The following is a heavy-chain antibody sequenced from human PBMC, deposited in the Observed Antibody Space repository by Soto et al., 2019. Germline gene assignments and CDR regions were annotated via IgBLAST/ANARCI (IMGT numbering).Heavy chain of an antibody. V-gene: IGHV4-31*03. Sequence: QVQLQESGPGLVKPSQTLSLTCTVSGGSISSGGYYWSWIRQHPGKGLEWIGYIYYSGSTYYNPSLKSRVTISVDTSKNQFSLKLSSVTAADTAVYYCARGIVVVPAANGWFDPWGQGTLVTVSS. CDR1: GGSISSGGYY. J-gene: IGHJ5*02. CDR3: ARGIVVVPAANGWFDP. D-gene: IGHD2-2*01. CDR2: IYYSGST.